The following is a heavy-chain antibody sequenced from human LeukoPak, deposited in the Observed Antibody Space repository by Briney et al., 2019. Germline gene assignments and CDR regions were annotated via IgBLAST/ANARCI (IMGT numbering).Heavy chain of an antibody. D-gene: IGHD6-6*01. CDR2: INPNTGGT. Sequence: ASVKVSCKASGYTFTGYYMHWVRQAPGQGVEGMGWINPNTGGTNYAQNFQGRVTMTRDTSISTAYMELSGLRSDDTAVYYCASYPRYSSSPPFDYWGQGTVVTVSS. V-gene: IGHV1-2*02. CDR1: GYTFTGYY. CDR3: ASYPRYSSSPPFDY. J-gene: IGHJ4*02.